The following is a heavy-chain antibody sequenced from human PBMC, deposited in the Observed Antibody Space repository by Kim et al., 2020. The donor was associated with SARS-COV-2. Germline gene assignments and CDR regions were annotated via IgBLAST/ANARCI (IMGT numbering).Heavy chain of an antibody. CDR3: AADRRLAPSPH. V-gene: IGHV1-58*01. J-gene: IGHJ1*01. Sequence: TNYAQKFQERVTITRDMSTSTAYMELSSLRSEDTAVYYCAADRRLAPSPHWGQGTLVTVSS. CDR2: T.